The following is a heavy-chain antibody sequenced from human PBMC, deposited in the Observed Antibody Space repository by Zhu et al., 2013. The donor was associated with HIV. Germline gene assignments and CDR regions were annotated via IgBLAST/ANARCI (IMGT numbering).Heavy chain of an antibody. CDR3: AMLDGYNPVINYYYYYGMDV. V-gene: IGHV1-8*01. Sequence: QVQLVQSGAEVKKPGASVKVSCKASGYTFTSYDINWVRQATGQGLEWMGWMNPNSGNTGYAQKFQGRVTMTRNTSISTAYMELSSLRSEDTAVYYCAMLDGYNPVINYYYYYGMDVWGRRTDGHRLL. D-gene: IGHD5-12*01. J-gene: IGHJ6*02. CDR2: MNPNSGNT. CDR1: GYTFTSYD.